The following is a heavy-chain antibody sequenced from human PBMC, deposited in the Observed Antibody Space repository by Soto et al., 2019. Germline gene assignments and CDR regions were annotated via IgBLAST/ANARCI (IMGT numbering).Heavy chain of an antibody. V-gene: IGHV1-3*01. CDR2: VNAGNDNT. Sequence: QVHLVQSGAEVQKPGASVKVSCKTSGYTFTNNVIHWVRQAPGQRLEWMGWVNAGNDNTKLSREFQGRLNLTKDTSATTASMEVSSLTADDTAIYFCAREVPYGYSRFDYWGKGTLVTVSA. CDR3: AREVPYGYSRFDY. CDR1: GYTFTNNV. J-gene: IGHJ4*02. D-gene: IGHD5-18*01.